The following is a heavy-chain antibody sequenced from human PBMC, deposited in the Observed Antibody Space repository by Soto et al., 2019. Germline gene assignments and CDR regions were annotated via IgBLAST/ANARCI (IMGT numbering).Heavy chain of an antibody. J-gene: IGHJ6*02. Sequence: SDTLSLTCTVSGGSVSSGTYYWSWIRQPPGKGLEWIGYINYSGNTNYNPSLKSRVTTSVDTSKNQFSLKLSSVTAADTAVYYCATLTNPGRSYYYGMDVWGQGTTVT. CDR3: ATLTNPGRSYYYGMDV. CDR1: GGSVSSGTYY. V-gene: IGHV4-61*01. CDR2: INYSGNT. D-gene: IGHD3-10*01.